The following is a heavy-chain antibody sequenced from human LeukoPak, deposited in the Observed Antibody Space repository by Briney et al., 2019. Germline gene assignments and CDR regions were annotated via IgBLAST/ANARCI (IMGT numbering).Heavy chain of an antibody. CDR1: GYTFTGYY. D-gene: IGHD6-13*01. Sequence: ASVKVSCKASGYTFTGYYMHLVRQAPGQGLEWMGRINPNTGGTDYAQEFQGRVTLTRDTSISTAYMELSRLTSDDTAVYYCARGYQAAFDIWGQGTMVTVSS. J-gene: IGHJ3*02. CDR3: ARGYQAAFDI. CDR2: INPNTGGT. V-gene: IGHV1-2*06.